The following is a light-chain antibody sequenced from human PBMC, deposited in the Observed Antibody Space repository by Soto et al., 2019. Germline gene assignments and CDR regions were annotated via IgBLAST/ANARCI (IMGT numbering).Light chain of an antibody. CDR3: QQYSSSPLT. CDR2: AAS. V-gene: IGKV3-20*01. CDR1: QSVSSNY. J-gene: IGKJ4*01. Sequence: EIVLTQSPGTLSLSPGERATLSCRASQSVSSNYLAWFQQKPGQAPRLLIYAASSRATGIPDRFSGSGSGTDFTLTISRLESEDFAVYHCQQYSSSPLTFGGGTKVEIK.